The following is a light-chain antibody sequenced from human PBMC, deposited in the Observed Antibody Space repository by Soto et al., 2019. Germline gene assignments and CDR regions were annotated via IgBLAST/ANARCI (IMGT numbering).Light chain of an antibody. CDR1: QSISSY. CDR3: QQSYSTPPT. CDR2: AAS. Sequence: IQMTQSPSSLSASVLYRVTITFLASQSISSYLNWYQQKPGKAPKLLIYAASSLQSGVPSRFSGSGSGTDFTLTISSLQPEDFATYYCQQSYSTPPTFGQGTKVDIK. J-gene: IGKJ1*01. V-gene: IGKV1-39*01.